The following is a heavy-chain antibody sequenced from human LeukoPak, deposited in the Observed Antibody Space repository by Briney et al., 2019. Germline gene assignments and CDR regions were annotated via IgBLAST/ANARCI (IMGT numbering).Heavy chain of an antibody. V-gene: IGHV1-2*02. D-gene: IGHD3-10*01. J-gene: IGHJ4*02. CDR2: INPKNGGT. CDR1: GYTFSGYY. CDR3: ARIFRDYYGSGSYYNEGQSYYFDY. Sequence: ASVKVSCKASGYTFSGYYIHWVRQAPGQGLEWMGWINPKNGGTNSAQKFQGRVTMTRDTSISTAYMELSSLISDDTAVYYCARIFRDYYGSGSYYNEGQSYYFDYWGQGTLVTVSS.